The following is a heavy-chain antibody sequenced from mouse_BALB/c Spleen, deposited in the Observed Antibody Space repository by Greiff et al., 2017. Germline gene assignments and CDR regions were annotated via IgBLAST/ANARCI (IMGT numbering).Heavy chain of an antibody. CDR2: IWGGGST. V-gene: IGHV2-6-4*01. D-gene: IGHD2-4*01. Sequence: VKLMESGPGLVAPSQSLSITCTVSGFSLSRYSVHWVRQPPGKGLEWLGMIWGGGSTDYNSALKSRLSISKDNSKSQVFLKMNSLQTDDTAMYYCARNGIYYDYDVGFAYWGQGTLVTVSA. CDR1: GFSLSRYS. CDR3: ARNGIYYDYDVGFAY. J-gene: IGHJ3*01.